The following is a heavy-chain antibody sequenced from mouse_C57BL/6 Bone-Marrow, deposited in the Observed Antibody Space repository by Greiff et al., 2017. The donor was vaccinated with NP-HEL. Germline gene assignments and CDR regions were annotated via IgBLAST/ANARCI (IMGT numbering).Heavy chain of an antibody. CDR1: GYTFTTYP. J-gene: IGHJ4*01. D-gene: IGHD1-1*01. CDR2: FHPYNDDT. CDR3: ARSRIYYYSSSWGYAMDY. V-gene: IGHV1-47*01. Sequence: QVQLQQSGAELVKPGASVKMSCKASGYTFTTYPIEWMKQNHGKSLEWIGNFHPYNDDTKYNEKFKGKATLTVEKSSSTVYMELSRLTSDDSAVYYGARSRIYYYSSSWGYAMDYWGQGTSVTVSS.